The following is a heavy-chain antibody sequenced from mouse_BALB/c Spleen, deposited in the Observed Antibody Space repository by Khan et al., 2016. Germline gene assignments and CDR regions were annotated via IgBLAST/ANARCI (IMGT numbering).Heavy chain of an antibody. J-gene: IGHJ1*01. CDR1: GFSLSRYS. Sequence: QVQLKESGPGLVAPSQSLSITCTVSGFSLSRYSVHWVRQPPGKGLEWLGMIWGGGSTDYNSALKSRLSISKDNSKSQAFLKMNSLHTDDTAMYYWARKGTTATYFDVWGAGTTVTVSS. CDR2: IWGGGST. CDR3: ARKGTTATYFDV. D-gene: IGHD1-2*01. V-gene: IGHV2-6-4*01.